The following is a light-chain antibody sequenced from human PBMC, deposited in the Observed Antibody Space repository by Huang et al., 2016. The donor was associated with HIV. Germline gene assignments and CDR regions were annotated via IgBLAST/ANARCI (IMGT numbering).Light chain of an antibody. CDR2: MGS. Sequence: DILLTQSPDSLAVSMGERATLTYRSSRSLLFASNSQNFLAWYQQKPGQSPKWLMCMGSVRESGVPERFTGSGSGTEFTLTIASLQAEDVAVYYCQQLYNMPYTFGRGTRLEI. CDR3: QQLYNMPYT. J-gene: IGKJ2*01. V-gene: IGKV4-1*01. CDR1: RSLLFASNSQNF.